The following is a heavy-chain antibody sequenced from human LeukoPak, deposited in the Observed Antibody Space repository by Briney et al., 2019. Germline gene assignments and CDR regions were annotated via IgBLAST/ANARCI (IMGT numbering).Heavy chain of an antibody. CDR3: ARDLGYSYGYRYYYCYMDV. J-gene: IGHJ6*03. CDR1: GGTFSSYA. D-gene: IGHD5-18*01. CDR2: IIPIFGTA. V-gene: IGHV1-69*05. Sequence: SVKVSCKASGGTFSSYAISWVRQAPGQGLEWMGGIIPIFGTANYAQKFQGRVTITTDESTSTAYMELSSLRSEDTAVYYCARDLGYSYGYRYYYCYMDVWGKGTTVTVS.